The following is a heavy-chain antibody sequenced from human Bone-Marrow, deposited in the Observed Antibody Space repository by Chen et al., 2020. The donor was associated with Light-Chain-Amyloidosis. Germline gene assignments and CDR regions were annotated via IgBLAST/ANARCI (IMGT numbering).Heavy chain of an antibody. CDR2: ISWNSGSI. D-gene: IGHD3-22*01. CDR1: GFTFADYA. V-gene: IGHV3-9*01. Sequence: EVQLVESGGGLVQPGRSLRLSCAASGFTFADYAMHWARQAPGKGLEWVSGISWNSGSIGYADSVKGRFTISRDNAKNSLYLQMNSLRAEDTALYYCAKDSVGYYDSSGYYPFDYWGQGTLVTVSS. CDR3: AKDSVGYYDSSGYYPFDY. J-gene: IGHJ4*02.